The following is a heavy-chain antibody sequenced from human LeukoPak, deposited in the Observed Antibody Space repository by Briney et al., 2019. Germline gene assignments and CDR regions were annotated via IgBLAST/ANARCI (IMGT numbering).Heavy chain of an antibody. D-gene: IGHD3-10*01. CDR2: INHSGST. CDR1: GGSFSGYY. J-gene: IGHJ5*02. CDR3: ASYGSGSYRPFPFDP. V-gene: IGHV4-34*01. Sequence: SETLSLTCAVYGGSFSGYYWSWIRQPPGKGLEWIGEINHSGSTNYNPSLKSRVTISVDTSKNQFSLKLSSVTAADTAVYYCASYGSGSYRPFPFDPWGQGTLVTVSS.